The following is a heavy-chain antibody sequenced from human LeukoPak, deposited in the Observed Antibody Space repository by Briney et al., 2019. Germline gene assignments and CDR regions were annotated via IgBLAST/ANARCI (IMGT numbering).Heavy chain of an antibody. V-gene: IGHV1-2*02. CDR1: GYTFTGYY. D-gene: IGHD6-6*01. CDR3: ARDSAGYSSSSDY. CDR2: INPNSGGT. Sequence: GASVKVSCKASGYTFTGYYMHWVRQAPGQGLEWMGWINPNSGGTNYAQKFQGRVTMTRDTSISTAYMELSRLRSDDTAVYYCARDSAGYSSSSDYWGQGTLVTVSS. J-gene: IGHJ4*02.